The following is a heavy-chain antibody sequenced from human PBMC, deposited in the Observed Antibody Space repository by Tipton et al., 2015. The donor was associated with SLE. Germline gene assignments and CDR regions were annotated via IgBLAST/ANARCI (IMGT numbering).Heavy chain of an antibody. D-gene: IGHD2-8*02. V-gene: IGHV1-18*04. CDR2: ISVYNGDT. Sequence: QLVQSGAEVKKPGASVKVSCKASGYTFTTYGISWVRQAPGQGLEWMGWISVYNGDTKYAQKLQGRVTMTTDKTTNTVYMELRSLRSDDTAVYYCTTRGFTGGSYYFDYWGQGTLLTVSS. CDR3: TTRGFTGGSYYFDY. CDR1: GYTFTTYG. J-gene: IGHJ4*02.